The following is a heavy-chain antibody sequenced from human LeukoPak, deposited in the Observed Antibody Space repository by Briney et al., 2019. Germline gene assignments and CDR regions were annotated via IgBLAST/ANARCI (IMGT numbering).Heavy chain of an antibody. V-gene: IGHV4-39*01. CDR3: ARQVTFGYAYAYYFDY. CDR1: GGSISSTYYY. D-gene: IGHD3-16*01. J-gene: IGHJ4*02. Sequence: PSETLSLTCTVSGGSISSTYYYWGWIRQPPGKGLEWIGNFHYSGSNSYNPSLKSRVTISVDTSKNQSSLRLSSVTAADTAVYYCARQVTFGYAYAYYFDYWGQGTLVTVSS. CDR2: FHYSGSN.